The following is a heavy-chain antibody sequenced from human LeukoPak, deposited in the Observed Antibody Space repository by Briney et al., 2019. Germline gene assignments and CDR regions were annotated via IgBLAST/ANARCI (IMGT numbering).Heavy chain of an antibody. V-gene: IGHV4-59*01. CDR2: IYYSGST. CDR1: GGSISSYY. Sequence: SETLSLTCTVSGGSISSYYWSWIRQPPGKGLEWMGYIYYSGSTNYNPSLKSRVTISVDTSKNQFSLKLSSVTAADTAVYYCARTKDHYGSRPIYGMDVWGQGTTVTGSS. CDR3: ARTKDHYGSRPIYGMDV. D-gene: IGHD3-10*01. J-gene: IGHJ6*02.